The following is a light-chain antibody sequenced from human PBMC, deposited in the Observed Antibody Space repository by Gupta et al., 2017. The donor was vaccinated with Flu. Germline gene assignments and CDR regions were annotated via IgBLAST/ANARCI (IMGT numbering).Light chain of an antibody. CDR2: KAS. CDR1: QGISSW. J-gene: IGKJ1*01. V-gene: IGKV1-5*03. CDR3: QQYKSDPWT. Sequence: IQLTQSPSTLSASVGDRVTITCRASQGISSWLAWYQQKPGQAPKFLIYKASTLQSGVPSRFSGSGSGTEFTLTISSLQPDDFATYYCQQYKSDPWTFGQGTKVEIK.